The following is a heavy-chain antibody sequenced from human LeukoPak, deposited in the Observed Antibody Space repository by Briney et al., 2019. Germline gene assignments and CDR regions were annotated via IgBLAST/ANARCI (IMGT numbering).Heavy chain of an antibody. J-gene: IGHJ4*02. CDR1: GYTFSSYG. CDR2: ISAYSGDT. V-gene: IGHV1-18*04. CDR3: ARGRNFDY. Sequence: ASVTVSFKASGYTFSSYGISWVRQAPGQGLEWMGWISAYSGDTNYAQKFQGRVIMTTDTSTSPAYMELRSLRSDDTAVYYCARGRNFDYWGRGTLVTVSS.